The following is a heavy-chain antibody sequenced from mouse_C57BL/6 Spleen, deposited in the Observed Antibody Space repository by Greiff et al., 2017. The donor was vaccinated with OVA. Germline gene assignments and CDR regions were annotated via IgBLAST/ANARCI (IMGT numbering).Heavy chain of an antibody. CDR2: ISYDGSN. D-gene: IGHD1-1*01. V-gene: IGHV3-6*01. CDR1: GYSITSGYY. Sequence: EVKLQESGPGLVKPSQSLSLTCSVTGYSITSGYYWNWIRQFPGNKLEWMGYISYDGSNNYNPSLKNRISITRDTSKNQFFLKLNSVTTEDTATYYCARGTTVEGYFDVWGTGTTVTVSS. CDR3: ARGTTVEGYFDV. J-gene: IGHJ1*03.